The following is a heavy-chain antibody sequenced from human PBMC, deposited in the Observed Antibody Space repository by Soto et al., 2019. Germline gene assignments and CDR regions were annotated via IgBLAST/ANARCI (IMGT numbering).Heavy chain of an antibody. V-gene: IGHV5-51*01. CDR3: ARLRGRRYYDSSGYPYYYYGMDV. Sequence: PGESLKISCKGSGYSFTSYWIGWVRQMPGKGLEWMGIIYPGDSDTRYSPSFQGQVTISADKSISTAYLQWSSLKASDTAMYYCARLRGRRYYDSSGYPYYYYGMDVWGQGATVTVSS. CDR1: GYSFTSYW. J-gene: IGHJ6*02. D-gene: IGHD3-22*01. CDR2: IYPGDSDT.